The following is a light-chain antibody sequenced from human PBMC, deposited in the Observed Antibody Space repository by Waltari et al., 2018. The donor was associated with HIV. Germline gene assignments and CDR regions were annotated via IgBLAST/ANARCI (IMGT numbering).Light chain of an antibody. CDR2: GAS. CDR1: QSVSNNY. J-gene: IGKJ4*01. CDR3: QQYGGSPLVT. V-gene: IGKV3-20*01. Sequence: EIVLTQSPGTLPLSPGERATLAGRASQSVSNNYLSWYQQKPGQAPRLLIFGASNRAAGIPDRFSGSGSGTDFTLTISRLEPEDFAMYYCQQYGGSPLVTFGGGTKVEIK.